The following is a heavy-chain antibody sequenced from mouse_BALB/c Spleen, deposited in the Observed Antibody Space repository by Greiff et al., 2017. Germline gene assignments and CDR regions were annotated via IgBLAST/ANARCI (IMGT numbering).Heavy chain of an antibody. D-gene: IGHD2-4*01. V-gene: IGHV2-9*02. CDR1: GFSLTSYG. CDR3: ARDERATMTAMDY. Sequence: QVQLKESGPGLVQPSQSLSITCTVSGFSLTSYGVHWVRQPPGKGLEWLGVIWAGGSTNYNSALMSRLSISKDNSKSQVFLKMNSLQTDDTAMYYCARDERATMTAMDYWGQGTSVTVSS. J-gene: IGHJ4*01. CDR2: IWAGGST.